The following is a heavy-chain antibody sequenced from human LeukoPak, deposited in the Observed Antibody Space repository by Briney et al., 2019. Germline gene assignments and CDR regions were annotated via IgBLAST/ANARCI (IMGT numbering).Heavy chain of an antibody. V-gene: IGHV3-9*01. Sequence: PGRSLRLSCVASGFTFHDYVMHWVRQAPGKGLEWVSGISWNSGSIGYADSVKGRFTISRGNAKNSLYLQMNSLRAEDTALYYCAKDIGDAGYFQHWGQGTLVTVSS. CDR3: AKDIGDAGYFQH. CDR1: GFTFHDYV. CDR2: ISWNSGSI. D-gene: IGHD2-21*01. J-gene: IGHJ1*01.